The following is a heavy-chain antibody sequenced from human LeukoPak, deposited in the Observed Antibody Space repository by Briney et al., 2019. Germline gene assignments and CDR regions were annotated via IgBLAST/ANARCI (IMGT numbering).Heavy chain of an antibody. CDR1: GFTFNNYA. D-gene: IGHD1-26*01. V-gene: IGHV3-23*01. CDR3: ARASGSYSVPSNY. Sequence: PGRSLRLSCAASGFTFNNYAMSWVRQAPGKGLEWVSAISGVGSSTYYADSVKGRFTISRDNSKNTLYLQTDSLRAEDTAVYYCARASGSYSVPSNYWGQGTLVTVSS. CDR2: ISGVGSST. J-gene: IGHJ4*02.